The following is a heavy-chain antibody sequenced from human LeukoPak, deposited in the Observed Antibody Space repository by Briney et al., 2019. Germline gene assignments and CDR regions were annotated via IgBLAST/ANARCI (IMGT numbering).Heavy chain of an antibody. Sequence: ASVKVSCKAFGYTFTSYDINWVRQATGQGLEWMGWMNPNSGNTGYAQKFQGRVTMTRNTSVSTAYMELSSLRSEDTAVYYCAREFHLYYYYYMDVWGKGTTVTVSS. CDR2: MNPNSGNT. CDR3: AREFHLYYYYYMDV. CDR1: GYTFTSYD. J-gene: IGHJ6*03. V-gene: IGHV1-8*01.